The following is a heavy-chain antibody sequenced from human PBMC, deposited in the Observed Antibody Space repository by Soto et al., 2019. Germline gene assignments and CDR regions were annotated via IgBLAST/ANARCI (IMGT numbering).Heavy chain of an antibody. J-gene: IGHJ6*03. CDR2: ISGSGGST. CDR1: GFTFSSYA. D-gene: IGHD1-26*01. Sequence: GGSLRLSCAASGFTFSSYAMSWVRQAPGKGLEWVSAISGSGGSTYYADSVKGRFTISRDNSKNTLYLQMNSLRAEDTAVYYCAKEEAYLGRYYYYMDVWGKGTTVTVSS. V-gene: IGHV3-23*01. CDR3: AKEEAYLGRYYYYMDV.